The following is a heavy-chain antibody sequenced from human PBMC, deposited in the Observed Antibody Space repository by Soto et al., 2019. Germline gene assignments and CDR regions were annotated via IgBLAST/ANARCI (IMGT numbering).Heavy chain of an antibody. CDR3: ARGDATKIVVTTYYAMDV. D-gene: IGHD3-22*01. J-gene: IGHJ6*02. V-gene: IGHV1-69*12. CDR1: GGSLSNYG. CDR2: IIPVFGTP. Sequence: QVQLVQSGAEVKKPGSSVKVSCKASGGSLSNYGISWVRQAPGQGLEWMGAIIPVFGTPNYAQKFQDRVTITADETTTTVYMGVRSLTSGDTAVYYCARGDATKIVVTTYYAMDVWGQGTTVTVSS.